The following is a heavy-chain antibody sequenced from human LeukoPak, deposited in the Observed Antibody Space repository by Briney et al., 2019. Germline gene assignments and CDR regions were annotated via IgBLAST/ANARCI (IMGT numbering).Heavy chain of an antibody. CDR3: ARHVNTTTGAPIGWFDP. CDR2: IFYSGTT. Sequence: PSETLSLTCTVSGGSISSTTDYWGWIRQPPGKGLEWIGSIFYSGTTYYNPPLKSRVTISVDTSKNQFSLKLTSVTAADTAVYYCARHVNTTTGAPIGWFDPWGQGTLVTVSS. J-gene: IGHJ5*02. V-gene: IGHV4-39*01. D-gene: IGHD1-26*01. CDR1: GGSISSTTDY.